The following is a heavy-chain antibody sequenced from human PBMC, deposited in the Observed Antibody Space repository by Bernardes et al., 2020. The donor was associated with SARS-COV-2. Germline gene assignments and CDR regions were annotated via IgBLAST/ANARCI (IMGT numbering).Heavy chain of an antibody. D-gene: IGHD3-10*01. Sequence: GSLRLSCAASGFTFSSYAMSWVRQAPGKGLEWVSAISGSGGSTYYADSVKGRFTISRDNSKNTLYLQMNSLRAEDTAVYYCAKAMVRGVAVDYWGQGTLVTVSS. CDR2: ISGSGGST. J-gene: IGHJ4*02. CDR1: GFTFSSYA. CDR3: AKAMVRGVAVDY. V-gene: IGHV3-23*01.